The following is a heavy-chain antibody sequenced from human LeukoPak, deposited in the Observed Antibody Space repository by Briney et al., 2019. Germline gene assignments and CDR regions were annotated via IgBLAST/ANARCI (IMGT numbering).Heavy chain of an antibody. Sequence: ASVKVFCKTSGHPFSTYEINWVRRAAGQGLEWMGWVHPNSGNTAYAQKFQGRVTMTRDTSISTAYMELSGLRSDDTAVYFCARGPRNDPWGQGTLVTVSS. J-gene: IGHJ5*02. CDR3: ARGPRNDP. CDR2: VHPNSGNT. CDR1: GHPFSTYE. D-gene: IGHD1-14*01. V-gene: IGHV1-8*01.